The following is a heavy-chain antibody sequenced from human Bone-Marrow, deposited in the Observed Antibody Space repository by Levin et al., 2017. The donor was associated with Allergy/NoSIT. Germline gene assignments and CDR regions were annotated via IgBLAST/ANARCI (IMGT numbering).Heavy chain of an antibody. CDR2: IKNSGTT. J-gene: IGHJ6*02. CDR1: GGSISNSY. V-gene: IGHV4-59*01. Sequence: SETLSLTCSVSGGSISNSYWSWIRQAPGKGLEWIGYIKNSGTTKYNPSLNSRVTISTETSKNQVSLRLTSVTAADTAVYYCASLGYTISYYDYAMDVWGQGTTVTVSS. D-gene: IGHD5-12*01. CDR3: ASLGYTISYYDYAMDV.